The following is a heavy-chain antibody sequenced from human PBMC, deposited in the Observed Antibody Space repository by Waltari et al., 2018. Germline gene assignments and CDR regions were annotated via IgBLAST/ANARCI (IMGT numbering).Heavy chain of an antibody. J-gene: IGHJ6*03. CDR1: GYTFTGYY. CDR2: INPNSGGT. D-gene: IGHD5-12*01. Sequence: QVQLVQSGAEVKKPGASVKVSCKASGYTFTGYYMHWVRPAPGQGLEWMGRINPNSGGTNYAQKFQGRVTMTRDTSISTAYMELSRLRSDDTAVYYCARGSVATTHYYYYMDVWGKGTTVTVSS. V-gene: IGHV1-2*06. CDR3: ARGSVATTHYYYYMDV.